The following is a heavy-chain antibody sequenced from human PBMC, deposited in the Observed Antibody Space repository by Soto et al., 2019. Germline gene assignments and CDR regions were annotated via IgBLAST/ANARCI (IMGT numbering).Heavy chain of an antibody. CDR2: IYYSGGT. CDR1: GDSINTDYY. Sequence: SETLSLTCTVSGDSINTDYYWSWLRQPPGKGLEWIGHIYYSGGTFKNPSLQSRLTMSADTSKNQFSLKLSSVTAADTAVYYCARRTRYNAGGYYHYAMHVWGQGTTVTVSS. CDR3: ARRTRYNAGGYYHYAMHV. J-gene: IGHJ6*02. V-gene: IGHV4-30-4*01. D-gene: IGHD1-1*01.